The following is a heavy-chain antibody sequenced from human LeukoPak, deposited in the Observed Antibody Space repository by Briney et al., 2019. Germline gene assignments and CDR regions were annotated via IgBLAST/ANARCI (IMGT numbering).Heavy chain of an antibody. V-gene: IGHV5-51*01. CDR3: ARTPMVRGVIIPDY. J-gene: IGHJ4*02. CDR2: IYPGDSDT. Sequence: GESLKISCKGSGYSFTSYWIGWVRQMPGKGLEGMGNIYPGDSDTRYSPSFQGQVTISADKSISTAYLQWSSLKASDTAMYYCARTPMVRGVIIPDYWGQGTLVTVSS. CDR1: GYSFTSYW. D-gene: IGHD3-10*01.